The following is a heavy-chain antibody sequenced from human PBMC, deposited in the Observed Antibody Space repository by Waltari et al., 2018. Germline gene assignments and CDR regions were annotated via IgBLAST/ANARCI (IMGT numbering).Heavy chain of an antibody. CDR1: SVSLSSGAYY. V-gene: IGHV4-39*01. CDR3: ARAECSTSSCFFVSGFDP. CDR2: IYDSGGA. J-gene: IGHJ5*02. Sequence: QLHLQESGPELVEPSETLYLTCTVSSVSLSSGAYYWGWVRQPAGKGPEWIGNIYDSGGAYANPSLESRVAISVDTSRNKFFLSLTSVTAADAAVYYCARAECSTSSCFFVSGFDPWGQGIHVTVSS. D-gene: IGHD3-3*01.